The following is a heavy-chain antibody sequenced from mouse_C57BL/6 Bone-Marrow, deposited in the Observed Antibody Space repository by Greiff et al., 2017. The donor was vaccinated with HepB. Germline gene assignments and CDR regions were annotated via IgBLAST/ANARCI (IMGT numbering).Heavy chain of an antibody. D-gene: IGHD1-1*01. V-gene: IGHV1-47*01. Sequence: QVQLQQSGAELVKPGASVKMSCKASGYTFTTYPIEWMKQNHGKSLEWIGNFHPYNDDTKYNQKFKGKATLTVDKSSSTAYMQLSSLTSEDSAVYYCAIRGLVAHFDYWGQGTTLTVSS. CDR1: GYTFTTYP. J-gene: IGHJ2*01. CDR3: AIRGLVAHFDY. CDR2: FHPYNDDT.